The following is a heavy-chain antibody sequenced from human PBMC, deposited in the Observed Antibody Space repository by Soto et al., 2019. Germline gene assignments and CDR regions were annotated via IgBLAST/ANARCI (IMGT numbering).Heavy chain of an antibody. CDR2: VHYTGSI. J-gene: IGHJ6*02. CDR3: VREDDGCAREFYGLDV. V-gene: IGHV4-30-4*08. D-gene: IGHD3-10*01. Sequence: WTWIRQSPGKGLEWIGYVHYTGSIMYNPSFKSRVTISVDTSKNQFSLHLSSVTAADTDVYFCVREDDGCAREFYGLDVWGQGTTVTVSS.